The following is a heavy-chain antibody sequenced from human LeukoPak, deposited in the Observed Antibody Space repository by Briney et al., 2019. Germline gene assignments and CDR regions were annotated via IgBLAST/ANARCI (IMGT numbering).Heavy chain of an antibody. D-gene: IGHD5-18*01. CDR1: GGTFSSYA. Sequence: SVKVSCKASGGTFSSYAISWVRQAPGQGLEWMGGIIPIFGTANYAQKFQGRVTITADKSTSTAYMELSSLRAEDTAVYYCARHLSGVAGYTYGRGIDFWGQGTLVTVSS. J-gene: IGHJ4*02. V-gene: IGHV1-69*06. CDR3: ARHLSGVAGYTYGRGIDF. CDR2: IIPIFGTA.